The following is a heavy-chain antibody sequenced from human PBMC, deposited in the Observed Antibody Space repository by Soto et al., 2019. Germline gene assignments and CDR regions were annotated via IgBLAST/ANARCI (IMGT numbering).Heavy chain of an antibody. CDR1: DFDFSSYG. V-gene: IGHV3-30*03. D-gene: IGHD3-10*01. J-gene: IGHJ4*02. Sequence: GGSLRLSCAASDFDFSSYGVHWVRQAPGKGLEWVAASSYDGRETFYADSAKGRFTVSKEMSKNTAFLQMSALRHEDTAVYFCARDSGWPILNFDNWGQGTPVTVSS. CDR2: SSYDGRET. CDR3: ARDSGWPILNFDN.